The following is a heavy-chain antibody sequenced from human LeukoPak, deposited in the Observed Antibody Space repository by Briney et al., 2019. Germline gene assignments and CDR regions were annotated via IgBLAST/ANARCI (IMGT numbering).Heavy chain of an antibody. J-gene: IGHJ4*02. CDR2: IKPDGSEK. Sequence: GGSLRLSCTASGFTFSSSCMSWVCQAPGQGLEWVTNIKPDGSEKYYVDSVKGRFTISRDNAKKSLYLQMNSLRAEDTALYYCARDTVGATDYWGQGTLVTVSS. D-gene: IGHD1-26*01. V-gene: IGHV3-7*01. CDR1: GFTFSSSC. CDR3: ARDTVGATDY.